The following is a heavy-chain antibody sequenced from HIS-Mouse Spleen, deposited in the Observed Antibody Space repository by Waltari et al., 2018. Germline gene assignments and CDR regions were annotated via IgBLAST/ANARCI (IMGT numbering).Heavy chain of an antibody. CDR2: IYYSGST. CDR3: ATTDY. Sequence: QLQLQESGPGLVTPSETLSLTCTVSGGSIRSRSYYWGWIRQSPGKGLEWIGSIYYSGSTDYNPSLKSRVTISVDTSKNQFSLKLSSVTAADTAVYYCATTDYWGQGTLVTVSS. J-gene: IGHJ4*02. CDR1: GGSIRSRSYY. V-gene: IGHV4-39*01.